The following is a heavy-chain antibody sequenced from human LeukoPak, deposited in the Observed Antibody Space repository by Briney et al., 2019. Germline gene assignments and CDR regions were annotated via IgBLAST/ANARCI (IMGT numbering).Heavy chain of an antibody. CDR1: GFTFSDYY. D-gene: IGHD3-10*01. CDR2: ISSSGSTI. J-gene: IGHJ4*02. CDR3: ARGSLRTGELYAFDY. V-gene: IGHV3-11*04. Sequence: GGSLRLSYAASGFTFSDYYMSWIRQAPGKGLEWVSYISSSGSTIYYADSVKGRFTISRDNAKNSLYLQMNSLRADDTAVYYCARGSLRTGELYAFDYWAREPWSPSPQ.